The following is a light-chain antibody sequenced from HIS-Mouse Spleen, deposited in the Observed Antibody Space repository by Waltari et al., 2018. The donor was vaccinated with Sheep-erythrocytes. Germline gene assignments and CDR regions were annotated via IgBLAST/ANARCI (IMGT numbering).Light chain of an antibody. CDR3: CSYAGSSTPWV. J-gene: IGLJ3*02. V-gene: IGLV2-23*01. CDR2: EGS. CDR1: SSDVGSYNL. Sequence: QSALTQPASVSGSPGQSITISCTGTSSDVGSYNLVSWYQQHPGKAPKLMIYEGSKRPSGVYNRFSGSKSGNTACLTISGLQAEDEADYYCCSYAGSSTPWVFGGGTKLTIL.